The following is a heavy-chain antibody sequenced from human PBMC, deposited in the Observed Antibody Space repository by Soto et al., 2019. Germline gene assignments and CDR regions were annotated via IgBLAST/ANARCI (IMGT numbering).Heavy chain of an antibody. J-gene: IGHJ4*02. CDR3: ALRPPGSSSWYYYFDY. CDR1: GFSLSTSGVG. CDR2: IYWNDDK. D-gene: IGHD6-13*01. Sequence: QITLKESGPTLVNPTQTLTLTCTFSGFSLSTSGVGVGWIRQPPGKALKGLALIYWNDDKRYSPSLKSRLTTTKDTSKNQVVLTMTTMDPVDTATYYCALRPPGSSSWYYYFDYWGQGTLVTVSS. V-gene: IGHV2-5*01.